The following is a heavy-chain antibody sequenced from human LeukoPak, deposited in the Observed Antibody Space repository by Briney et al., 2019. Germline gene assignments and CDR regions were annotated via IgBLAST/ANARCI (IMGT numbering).Heavy chain of an antibody. Sequence: NSSETLSLTCSVSGGSISSYYWSWIRQPPGKGLEWIGYIYYRGSTNYNPSRKSRVTISVDTSKNQFSLKLSSVTAADTAVYYCARHPQAAMAYFDYCGQGTLVTASS. CDR1: GGSISSYY. CDR3: ARHPQAAMAYFDY. V-gene: IGHV4-59*08. CDR2: IYYRGST. J-gene: IGHJ4*02.